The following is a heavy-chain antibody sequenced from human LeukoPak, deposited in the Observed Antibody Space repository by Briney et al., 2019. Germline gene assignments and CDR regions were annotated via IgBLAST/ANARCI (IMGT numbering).Heavy chain of an antibody. J-gene: IGHJ4*02. CDR3: ARGGDCSSTSCPHYYFDY. Sequence: GGSLRLSCAASGFXVSSNYISWVRQAPGKGLEWVSVIYSGGSTYYADSVKGRFTISRDNSKNTLYLQMNSLRAEDTAVYYCARGGDCSSTSCPHYYFDYWGQGTLVTVSS. V-gene: IGHV3-53*01. D-gene: IGHD2-2*01. CDR1: GFXVSSNY. CDR2: IYSGGST.